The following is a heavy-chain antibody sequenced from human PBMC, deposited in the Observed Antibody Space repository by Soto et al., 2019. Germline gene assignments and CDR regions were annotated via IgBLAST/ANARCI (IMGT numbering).Heavy chain of an antibody. V-gene: IGHV1-3*01. J-gene: IGHJ4*02. D-gene: IGHD6-13*01. Sequence: QVQLVQSGAEVKKPGASVKVSCKASGYTFTSYAMHWVRQAPGQRLEWMGWINAGNGNTKYSQKFQGRXTXTXXTSASTAHMELSSLRSEDTAVYYCARAPSWYNFDYWGQGTLVTVSS. CDR3: ARAPSWYNFDY. CDR1: GYTFTSYA. CDR2: INAGNGNT.